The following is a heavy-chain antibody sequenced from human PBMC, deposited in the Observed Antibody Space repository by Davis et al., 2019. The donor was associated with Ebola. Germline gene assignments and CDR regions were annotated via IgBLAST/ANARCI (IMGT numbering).Heavy chain of an antibody. CDR3: AKPAGGG. Sequence: GGSLRLSCEASGFDFSSFAMTWVRQAPGKGLEWVSNISGTDGATYYSDSVRGRFTVSRDNSKNTLYLQMNSLRAEDTAVYYCAKPAGGGWGQGTLVTVSS. CDR2: ISGTDGAT. V-gene: IGHV3-23*01. CDR1: GFDFSSFA. D-gene: IGHD1-26*01. J-gene: IGHJ4*02.